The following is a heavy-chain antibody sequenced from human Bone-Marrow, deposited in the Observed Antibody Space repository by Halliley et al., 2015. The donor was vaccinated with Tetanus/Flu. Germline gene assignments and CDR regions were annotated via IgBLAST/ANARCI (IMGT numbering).Heavy chain of an antibody. V-gene: IGHV3-7*03. Sequence: SLRLSCAASGFTFSSYWMSWVRQAPGKGLEWVANIKQDGSEKYYVDSVKGRFTISRDYAKNSLFLQMNSLRAEDTAVYYCARQLLNIYYYGMDVWGQGTTVTVSS. J-gene: IGHJ6*02. CDR2: IKQDGSEK. CDR1: GFTFSSYW. D-gene: IGHD2-2*01. CDR3: ARQLLNIYYYGMDV.